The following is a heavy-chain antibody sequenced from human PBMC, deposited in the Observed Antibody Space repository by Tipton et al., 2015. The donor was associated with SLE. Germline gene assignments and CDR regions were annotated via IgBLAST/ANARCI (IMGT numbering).Heavy chain of an antibody. Sequence: TLSLTCAVYGESFSSYYWSWIRQPPGKGLEWIGYIYYSGSTNYNPSLKSRVTISVDTSKNQFSLKLSSVTAADTAVYYCARCPSYSSSWLDYWGQGTLVTVSS. CDR1: GESFSSYY. CDR3: ARCPSYSSSWLDY. V-gene: IGHV4-59*08. J-gene: IGHJ4*02. CDR2: IYYSGST. D-gene: IGHD6-13*01.